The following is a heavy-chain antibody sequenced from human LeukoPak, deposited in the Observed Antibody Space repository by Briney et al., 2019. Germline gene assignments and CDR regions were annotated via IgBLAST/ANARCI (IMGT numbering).Heavy chain of an antibody. CDR3: ARDLKRGYSSGRYSWGTGSSNDY. V-gene: IGHV1-18*01. J-gene: IGHJ4*02. CDR1: GYTFTTYG. Sequence: ASVKVSCKASGYTFTTYGITWVRQAPGQGLEWMGWISVHNGYTNYEQKFQGRVTMTTTISTSTAYMELRSLRSDDTAVYYCARDLKRGYSSGRYSWGTGSSNDYWGQGTLVTVSS. CDR2: ISVHNGYT. D-gene: IGHD6-19*01.